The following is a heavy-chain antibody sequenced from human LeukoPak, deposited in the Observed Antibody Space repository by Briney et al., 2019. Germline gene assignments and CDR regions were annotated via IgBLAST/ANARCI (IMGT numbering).Heavy chain of an antibody. J-gene: IGHJ5*02. Sequence: PGGSLRLSCAASGFTFSSYAMSWVRQAPGKGLEWVSAISGSGGSTYYADSVKGRFTISRDNSKNTLYLQMNGLRAEDTAVYYCAKDSSRWYTINWFDPWGQGTLVTVSS. CDR2: ISGSGGST. D-gene: IGHD6-13*01. CDR1: GFTFSSYA. CDR3: AKDSSRWYTINWFDP. V-gene: IGHV3-23*01.